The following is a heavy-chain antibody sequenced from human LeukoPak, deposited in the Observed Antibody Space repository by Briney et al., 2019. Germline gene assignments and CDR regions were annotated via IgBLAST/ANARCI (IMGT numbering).Heavy chain of an antibody. D-gene: IGHD5-18*01. CDR1: GGSFSGYY. J-gene: IGHJ4*02. V-gene: IGHV4-34*01. CDR3: SRGLGYSYGPDY. CDR2: INHSGST. Sequence: PSETLSLTCAVYGGSFSGYYWSWIRQPPGKGLEWIGEINHSGSTNYNPSLKSRVTISVDTYKNQFSLKMSSVTAADTAVYYCSRGLGYSYGPDYWGQGTLVTVSS.